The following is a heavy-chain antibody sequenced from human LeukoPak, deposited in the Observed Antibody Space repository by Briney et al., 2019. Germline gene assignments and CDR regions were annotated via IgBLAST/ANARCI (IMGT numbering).Heavy chain of an antibody. V-gene: IGHV3-7*01. D-gene: IGHD6-19*01. CDR3: ARDFEISSG. Sequence: GGSLRLSCVASGFTFSSYWMSWVRQAPGKGLEWAANIKQDESEKYYVDSVKGRFTISRNNAKNSLYLQMNSLRAEDTAAYYCARDFEISSGWGQGTLVTVSS. CDR2: IKQDESEK. J-gene: IGHJ4*02. CDR1: GFTFSSYW.